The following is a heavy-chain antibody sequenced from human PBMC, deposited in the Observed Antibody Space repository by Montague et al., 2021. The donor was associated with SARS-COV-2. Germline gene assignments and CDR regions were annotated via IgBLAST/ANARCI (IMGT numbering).Heavy chain of an antibody. V-gene: IGHV4-34*01. J-gene: IGHJ3*01. CDR2: VNQSGTT. CDR3: ARGRRPVVVSGAGTGGRAFDV. D-gene: IGHD2-2*01. Sequence: SETLSLTCAISGGSFSNYYWCWIRQPPGKGLERIGEVNQSGTTTYYPSAKSGVTIIADTSKNQLYSMMNSVIAADTAVYYCARGRRPVVVSGAGTGGRAFDVWGQGTMVTVSS. CDR1: GGSFSNYY.